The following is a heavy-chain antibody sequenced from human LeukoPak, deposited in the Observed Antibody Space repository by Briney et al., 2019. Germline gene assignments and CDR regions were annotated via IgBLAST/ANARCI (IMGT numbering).Heavy chain of an antibody. Sequence: GGSLRLSCAASGFTFSSYSMSWVRQAPGKGLEWVSAISGSGGSTYYADSVKGRFTISRDNSKNTLYLQMNSLRAEDTAVYYCATAVGQWLIEFDYWGQGTLVTVSS. CDR3: ATAVGQWLIEFDY. J-gene: IGHJ4*02. CDR1: GFTFSSYS. V-gene: IGHV3-23*01. CDR2: ISGSGGST. D-gene: IGHD6-19*01.